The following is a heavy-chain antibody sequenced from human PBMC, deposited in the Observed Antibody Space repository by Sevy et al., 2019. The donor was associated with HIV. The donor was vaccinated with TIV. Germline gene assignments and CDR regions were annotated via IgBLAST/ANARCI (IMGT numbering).Heavy chain of an antibody. CDR2: IYYGGNT. J-gene: IGHJ4*02. CDR1: GGSVTTTGYY. D-gene: IGHD5-12*01. CDR3: ATGRRRGSPFDS. Sequence: SETLSLTCIVSGGSVTTTGYYWGWVRQPPGKGLEWIGNIYYGGNTFYKPSLKSRVSISVDTSNNRFSLKLNSVTAADTAVYYCATGRRRGSPFDSRGQGTLVTVSS. V-gene: IGHV4-39*02.